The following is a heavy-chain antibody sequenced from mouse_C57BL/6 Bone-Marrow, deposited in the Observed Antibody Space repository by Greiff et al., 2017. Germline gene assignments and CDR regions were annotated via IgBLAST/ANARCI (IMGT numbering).Heavy chain of an antibody. CDR3: TIDGYWTWFAY. D-gene: IGHD2-3*01. J-gene: IGHJ3*01. Sequence: EVQLQQSGAELARPGASVKLSCTASGFNIKDYYMHWVKQRPEQGLEWIGRIDPEDGDTEYAPKLQGKATMTADTSSNPASLQLSSLTSEDTAVYYCTIDGYWTWFAYWGQGTLVTVSA. V-gene: IGHV14-1*01. CDR1: GFNIKDYY. CDR2: IDPEDGDT.